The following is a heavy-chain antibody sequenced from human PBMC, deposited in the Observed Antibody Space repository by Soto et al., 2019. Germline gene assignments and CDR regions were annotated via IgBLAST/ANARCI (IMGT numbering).Heavy chain of an antibody. Sequence: GGSLRLSCAASGFTFSNYVIHWVRQAPGKGLEWVSGISGSGDRTYYADSVKGRFTISRDISKSTLFLQMNSLRAEDTAVYYCAKGGSGTFYSRFDYWGQGTLVTVSS. D-gene: IGHD3-10*01. CDR3: AKGGSGTFYSRFDY. CDR2: ISGSGDRT. J-gene: IGHJ4*02. CDR1: GFTFSNYV. V-gene: IGHV3-23*01.